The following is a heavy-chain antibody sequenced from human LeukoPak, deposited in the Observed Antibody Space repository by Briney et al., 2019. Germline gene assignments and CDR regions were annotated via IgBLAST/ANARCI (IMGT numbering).Heavy chain of an antibody. CDR1: GFTFDDHG. J-gene: IGHJ4*02. V-gene: IGHV3-20*04. D-gene: IGHD6-19*01. Sequence: GGSLRLSCAASGFTFDDHGMSWVRQPPGKGLEWVAGINWNGGTTGYADSVQGRFTISRDNAKNSLYLQMIRLRAEDTALYYCARDLGDGQWLVVGFDYWGQGTPVTVSS. CDR2: INWNGGTT. CDR3: ARDLGDGQWLVVGFDY.